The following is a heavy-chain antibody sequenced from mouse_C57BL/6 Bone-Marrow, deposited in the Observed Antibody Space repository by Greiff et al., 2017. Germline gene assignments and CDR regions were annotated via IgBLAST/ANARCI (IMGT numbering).Heavy chain of an antibody. Sequence: EVHLVESGGDLVKPGGSLKLSCAASGFTFSSYGMSWVRQTPDKRLEWVATISPGGSYTYYPDSVKGRFTISRDNAKNTLYLQMSSLKSEDTAMYYCARHGGRVDYWGQGTTLTVSS. CDR2: ISPGGSYT. CDR1: GFTFSSYG. J-gene: IGHJ2*01. D-gene: IGHD3-3*01. CDR3: ARHGGRVDY. V-gene: IGHV5-6*01.